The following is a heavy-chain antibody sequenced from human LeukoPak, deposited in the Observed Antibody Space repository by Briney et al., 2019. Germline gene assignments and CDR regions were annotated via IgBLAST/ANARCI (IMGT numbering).Heavy chain of an antibody. CDR1: GFTFSDYY. CDR2: ISSSGTSI. V-gene: IGHV3-11*01. Sequence: GGSLTLSCAASGFTFSDYYRSGIRQAPGEGREWLSYISSSGTSIDYVDPVKGRFTIYRDNVQKSLYLQMNSLGAEDTAVYYCARGRGGAHDAFDIWGQGTMVTVSS. CDR3: ARGRGGAHDAFDI. J-gene: IGHJ3*02. D-gene: IGHD3-16*01.